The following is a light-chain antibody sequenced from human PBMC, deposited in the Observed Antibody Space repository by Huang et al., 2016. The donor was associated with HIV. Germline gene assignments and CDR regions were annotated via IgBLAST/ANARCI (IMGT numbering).Light chain of an antibody. J-gene: IGKJ3*01. CDR1: QSVSSN. V-gene: IGKV3-15*01. Sequence: EIVMTQSPATLSVSPGERATLSCRASQSVSSNLAWYQQNPGQAPRLLIYGASTRATGKQARFSGSGYGTEITLTISSLQSEDFAVYECQQYNNWPKVFTFGPGTKVDIK. CDR3: QQYNNWPKVFT. CDR2: GAS.